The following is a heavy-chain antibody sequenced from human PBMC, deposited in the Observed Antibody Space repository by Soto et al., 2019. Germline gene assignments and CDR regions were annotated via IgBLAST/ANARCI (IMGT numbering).Heavy chain of an antibody. D-gene: IGHD1-20*01. V-gene: IGHV3-30-3*01. CDR1: GFTFSSYA. CDR3: ARVPITGRPWALHYYYGMDV. CDR2: ISYDGSNK. Sequence: GGSLRLSCAASGFTFSSYAMHWVRQAPGKGLEWVAVISYDGSNKYYADSVKGRFTISRDNSKNTLYLQMNSLRAEDTAVYYCARVPITGRPWALHYYYGMDVWGQGTTVTVSS. J-gene: IGHJ6*02.